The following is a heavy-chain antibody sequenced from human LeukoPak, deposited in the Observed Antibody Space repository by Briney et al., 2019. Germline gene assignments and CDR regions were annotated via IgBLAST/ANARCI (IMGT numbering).Heavy chain of an antibody. Sequence: GGSLRLSCAASGVSFRTYGMSWVRQAPGEGLEWVSSISDSGDSTYYADSVKGRFTISRDNSKNTLYLQMNSLRAEDTAVYYCAKGQQQLVRGTVFDYWGQGTLVTVSS. CDR2: ISDSGDST. CDR3: AKGQQQLVRGTVFDY. V-gene: IGHV3-23*01. D-gene: IGHD6-13*01. CDR1: GVSFRTYG. J-gene: IGHJ4*02.